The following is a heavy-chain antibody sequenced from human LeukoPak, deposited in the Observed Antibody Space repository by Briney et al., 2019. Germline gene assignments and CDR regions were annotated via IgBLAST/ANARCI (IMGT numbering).Heavy chain of an antibody. D-gene: IGHD2-15*01. Sequence: GASVKVSCKASGYTFTSYAMHWVRQAPGQGLEWMGGIIPIFGTANYAQKFQGRVTITADESTSTAYMELSSLRSEDTAVYYCARSSCSGGSCYNDNWFDPWGQGTLVTVSS. J-gene: IGHJ5*02. V-gene: IGHV1-69*13. CDR3: ARSSCSGGSCYNDNWFDP. CDR2: IIPIFGTA. CDR1: GYTFTSYA.